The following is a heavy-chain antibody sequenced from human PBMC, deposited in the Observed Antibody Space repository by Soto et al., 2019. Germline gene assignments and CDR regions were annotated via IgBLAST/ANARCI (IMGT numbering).Heavy chain of an antibody. J-gene: IGHJ2*01. D-gene: IGHD3-22*01. V-gene: IGHV1-69*06. CDR3: ASTRYDSRAYYYWYLGL. Sequence: QVELVQSGAEVKKPGSSVKVSCQASEDTFRNYAISWVRQAPGQGLEWMGGIIPIFGTANYAQKFQGRVTITADTYANTVYLELSSLRSEDTAVYYCASTRYDSRAYYYWYLGLWGRGTLVTVSS. CDR1: EDTFRNYA. CDR2: IIPIFGTA.